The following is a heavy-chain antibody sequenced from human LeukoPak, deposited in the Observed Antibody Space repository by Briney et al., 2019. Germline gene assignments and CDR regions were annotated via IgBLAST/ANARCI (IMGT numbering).Heavy chain of an antibody. V-gene: IGHV3-48*01. D-gene: IGHD6-13*01. CDR1: GFTFSSYT. CDR2: ITSSGDVV. Sequence: PGGSLRLSCAASGFTFSSYTMNWVRQAPGKGLEWISYITSSGDVVYYSDSVKGRFTISRDNAKNSLYLQMNSLRAEDTAVYYCARDGARSSSWYFGGGPFDYWGQGTLVTVSS. CDR3: ARDGARSSSWYFGGGPFDY. J-gene: IGHJ4*02.